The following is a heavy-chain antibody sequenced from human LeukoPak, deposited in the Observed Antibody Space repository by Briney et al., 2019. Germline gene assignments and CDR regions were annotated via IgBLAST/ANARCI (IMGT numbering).Heavy chain of an antibody. CDR3: AKDPYYYDTSGYNGDY. CDR2: ISGSGGST. V-gene: IGHV3-23*01. J-gene: IGHJ4*02. D-gene: IGHD3-22*01. Sequence: GGSLRLSCAASGFTFSSYAMSWVRQAPGKGLEWVSAISGSGGSTYYADSVKGRFTISRDNSKNTLYLQMNSLRAEDTAVYYCAKDPYYYDTSGYNGDYWGQGTLVTVSS. CDR1: GFTFSSYA.